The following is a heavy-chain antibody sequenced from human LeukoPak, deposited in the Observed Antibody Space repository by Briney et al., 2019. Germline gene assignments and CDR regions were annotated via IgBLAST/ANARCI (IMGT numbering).Heavy chain of an antibody. CDR2: IYYSGST. J-gene: IGHJ3*02. V-gene: IGHV4-39*01. Sequence: SQTLSLTCTVSGGSISNDAYYWGWIRQPPGKGLEWIGSIYYSGSTSYNPSLKSRVTISVDTSKNQFSLKLSSVTAADTAVYYCARRRMSWGAFDIWGQGTMVTVAS. CDR3: ARRRMSWGAFDI. CDR1: GGSISNDAYY. D-gene: IGHD3-16*01.